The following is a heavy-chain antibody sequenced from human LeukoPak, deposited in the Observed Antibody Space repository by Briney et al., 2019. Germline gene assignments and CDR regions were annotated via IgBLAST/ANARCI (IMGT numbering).Heavy chain of an antibody. CDR2: INHGGST. Sequence: SETLSLTCAVYGGSFSGYSWTWIRQPPGKGLEWIGEINHGGSTNYNPSLKSRVTMSVDTSKNQFSLNLNSVTAADTAVYYCARGRYCGSTSCPPGPYWGQGTLVTVSS. J-gene: IGHJ4*02. CDR1: GGSFSGYS. CDR3: ARGRYCGSTSCPPGPY. V-gene: IGHV4-34*01. D-gene: IGHD2-2*01.